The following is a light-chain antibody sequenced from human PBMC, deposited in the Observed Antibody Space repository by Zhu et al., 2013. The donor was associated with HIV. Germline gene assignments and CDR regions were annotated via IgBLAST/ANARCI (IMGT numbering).Light chain of an antibody. Sequence: EIVLAQSPGTLSLSPGERATLSCRASQVVDTRYLAWYQQKPGQAPRLLIYGASSRATGVPDRFSGSGSGTDFTLSISRLEPEDSAVYYCQLYDNSSWTFGQGTKVEIK. CDR2: GAS. CDR3: QLYDNSSWT. J-gene: IGKJ1*01. V-gene: IGKV3-20*01. CDR1: QVVDTRY.